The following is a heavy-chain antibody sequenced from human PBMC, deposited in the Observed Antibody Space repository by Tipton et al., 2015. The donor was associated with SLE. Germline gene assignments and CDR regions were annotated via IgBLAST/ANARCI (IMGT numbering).Heavy chain of an antibody. D-gene: IGHD1-7*01. V-gene: IGHV1-2*06. Sequence: QSGAEVKKPGASVKVSCKASGYTFTGYYMHWVRQAPGQGLEWMGRINPNSGGTNYAQKFQGRVTMTRDTSISTAYMELSRLRSDDTAVYYCARDPSGGGTRDYGMDVWGQGTTVTVSS. CDR1: GYTFTGYY. J-gene: IGHJ6*02. CDR3: ARDPSGGGTRDYGMDV. CDR2: INPNSGGT.